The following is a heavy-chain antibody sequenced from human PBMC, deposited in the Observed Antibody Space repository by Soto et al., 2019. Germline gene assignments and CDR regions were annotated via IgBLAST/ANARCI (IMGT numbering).Heavy chain of an antibody. Sequence: PSETLSLTCTVSGGSISSYFWSWIRRPPGKGLEWIGYIYDGGSAKYNPSLKSRVTISIDTSKNQFSLKLNSVTTADTAVYYCARGRDGYNYDFAYWGQGTLVTVSS. J-gene: IGHJ4*02. CDR3: ARGRDGYNYDFAY. D-gene: IGHD5-18*01. CDR1: GGSISSYF. V-gene: IGHV4-59*01. CDR2: IYDGGSA.